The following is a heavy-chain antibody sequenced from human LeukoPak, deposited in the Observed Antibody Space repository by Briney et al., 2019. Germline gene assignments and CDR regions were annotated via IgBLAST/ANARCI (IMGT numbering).Heavy chain of an antibody. CDR3: ARVGAAGTNRMLDP. Sequence: SETLSLTSSVSGVSISSSSYYWRWTRQPPGRGLEWNASIYYRGSTYYNPTLKSRGTISVDTSKNQFCLKRSSVTAADTAVYYCARVGAAGTNRMLDPCGEGTLVTVSS. CDR1: GVSISSSSYY. J-gene: IGHJ5*02. CDR2: IYYRGST. D-gene: IGHD6-13*01. V-gene: IGHV4-39*07.